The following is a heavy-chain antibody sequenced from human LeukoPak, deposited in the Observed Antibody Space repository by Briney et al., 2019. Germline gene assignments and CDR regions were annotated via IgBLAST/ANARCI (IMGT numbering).Heavy chain of an antibody. CDR1: GGSISSYY. Sequence: PSETLSLTCTVSGGSISSYYWSWIRQPPGKGLEWIGYIYYSGSTNYNPSLKSRVTISVDTSKNQFSLKLSSVTAADTAVYYCARSYGYGPNFDYWGQGTLVTVSS. CDR2: IYYSGST. D-gene: IGHD5-18*01. J-gene: IGHJ4*02. CDR3: ARSYGYGPNFDY. V-gene: IGHV4-59*08.